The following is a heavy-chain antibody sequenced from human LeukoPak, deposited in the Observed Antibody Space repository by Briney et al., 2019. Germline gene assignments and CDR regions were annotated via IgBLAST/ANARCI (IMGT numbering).Heavy chain of an antibody. CDR1: GFTFSDYD. V-gene: IGHV3-13*01. Sequence: PGGSLRLSCAASGFTFSDYDMHWVRQATGKGLEWVSAIGTAGDTYYTGSEKGRFTISRENAKNSLYLQMNSLRAGDTAVYYWARVAKERVGGVYYFDYWGQGTLVPASS. J-gene: IGHJ4*02. CDR2: IGTAGDT. D-gene: IGHD1-1*01. CDR3: ARVAKERVGGVYYFDY.